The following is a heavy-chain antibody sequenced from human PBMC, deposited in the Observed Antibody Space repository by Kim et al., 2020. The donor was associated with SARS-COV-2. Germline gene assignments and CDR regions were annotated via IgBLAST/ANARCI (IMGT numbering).Heavy chain of an antibody. Sequence: GGSLRLSCAASGFTFSSYDMHWVRQATGKGLEWVSAIGTAGDTYYPGSVKGRFTISRENAKNSLYLQMNSLRAGDTAVYYCARDLFGGFHGGMDVWGRGSKVGVSS. V-gene: IGHV3-13*01. J-gene: IGHJ6*02. CDR2: IGTAGDT. CDR3: ARDLFGGFHGGMDV. CDR1: GFTFSSYD. D-gene: IGHD3-10*01.